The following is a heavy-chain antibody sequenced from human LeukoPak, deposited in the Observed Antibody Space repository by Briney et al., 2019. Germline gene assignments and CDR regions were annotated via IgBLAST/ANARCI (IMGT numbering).Heavy chain of an antibody. V-gene: IGHV4-38-2*01. D-gene: IGHD3-3*01. CDR3: ARSFGSKNAFDV. Sequence: PSETLSLTCAVSAYSISTGYYWGWIRQPPGKGLEWIGSIYHSGSTHYNPSLKSRVTISVDTSKNQFFLNLSSVTAADTAVYYCARSFGSKNAFDVWGQGTVVTVSS. CDR2: IYHSGST. J-gene: IGHJ3*01. CDR1: AYSISTGYY.